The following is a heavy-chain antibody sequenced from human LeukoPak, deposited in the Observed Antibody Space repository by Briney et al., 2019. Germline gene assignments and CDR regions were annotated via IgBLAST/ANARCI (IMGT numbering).Heavy chain of an antibody. CDR3: ASPYDSSGYYSAEYFQH. J-gene: IGHJ1*01. CDR1: GGSFSGYY. Sequence: SETLSLTCGVYGGSFSGYYWSWIRQPPGKGLEWIGEINHSGSTKYNPSLKSRVTISVDTSKNQFSLRLSSVTAADTAVYYCASPYDSSGYYSAEYFQHWGQGTLVTVSS. D-gene: IGHD3-22*01. V-gene: IGHV4-34*01. CDR2: INHSGST.